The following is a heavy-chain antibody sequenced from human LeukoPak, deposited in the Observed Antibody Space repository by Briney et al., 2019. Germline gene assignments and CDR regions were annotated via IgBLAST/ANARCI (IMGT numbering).Heavy chain of an antibody. D-gene: IGHD6-25*01. V-gene: IGHV3-33*01. J-gene: IGHJ3*01. CDR1: GFSFSSYG. CDR3: ARDSAADDNDIDV. Sequence: GRSLTLSCIPSGFSFSSYGMHWVRQAPGKGLEWVAVIWSHGNRKHHSDSVEGRFAISRDNSKNILYLQMNNLRAEDTALYYCARDSAADDNDIDVWGQGTMVTVSS. CDR2: IWSHGNRK.